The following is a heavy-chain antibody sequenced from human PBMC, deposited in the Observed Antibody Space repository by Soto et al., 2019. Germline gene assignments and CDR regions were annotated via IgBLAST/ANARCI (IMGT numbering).Heavy chain of an antibody. J-gene: IGHJ3*02. CDR2: IYYSGST. CDR3: ARHQHGSGWYNDAFDI. D-gene: IGHD6-19*01. CDR1: GGSISSSSYY. Sequence: QLQLQESGPGLVKPSETLSLTCTVSGGSISSSSYYWGWIRQPPGKGLEWIGSIYYSGSTYYNPSLKSRVTIAVDTSKNQFSLKLSSVTAADTAVYYCARHQHGSGWYNDAFDIWGQGTMVTVSS. V-gene: IGHV4-39*01.